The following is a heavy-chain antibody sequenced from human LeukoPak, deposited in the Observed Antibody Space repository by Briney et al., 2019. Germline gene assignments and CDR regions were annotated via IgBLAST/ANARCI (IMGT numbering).Heavy chain of an antibody. J-gene: IGHJ4*02. V-gene: IGHV3-48*03. CDR3: VRELNDLT. D-gene: IGHD3-3*01. CDR1: GFSFSNFE. Sequence: GGSLGLSCVASGFSFSNFEMNWVRQAPGKGLQCVSYISSGGSSIYYADSVKGRFTISRDNAKNSVFLQMSSLRAEDTAIYYCVRELNDLTWGQGTLVTVSP. CDR2: ISSGGSSI.